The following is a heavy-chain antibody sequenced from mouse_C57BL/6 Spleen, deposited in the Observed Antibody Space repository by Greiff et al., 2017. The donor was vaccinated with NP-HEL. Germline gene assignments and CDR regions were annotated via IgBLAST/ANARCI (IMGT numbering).Heavy chain of an antibody. CDR2: ISYDGSN. J-gene: IGHJ1*03. D-gene: IGHD2-5*01. CDR3: ARESYSNWYFDV. V-gene: IGHV3-6*01. Sequence: EVQLVESGPGLVKPSQSLSLTCSVTGYSITSGYYWNWIRQFPGNKLEWMGYISYDGSNNYNPSLKNRISITRDTSKNQFFLKLNSVTTEDTATYYCARESYSNWYFDVWGTGTTVTVSS. CDR1: GYSITSGYY.